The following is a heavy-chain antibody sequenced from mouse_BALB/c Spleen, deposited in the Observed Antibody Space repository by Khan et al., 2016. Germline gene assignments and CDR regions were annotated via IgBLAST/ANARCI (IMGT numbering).Heavy chain of an antibody. CDR3: TRDRYYGTSYFDY. V-gene: IGHV2-9*02. D-gene: IGHD1-1*01. J-gene: IGHJ2*01. Sequence: QVQLKESGPGLVAPSQSLSITCTVSGFSLTTYGVHWVRQPPGKGLEWLGVIWAGGSTTYNSALMSRLSISNDTSKSQVFLKMNRLQTDDTATYLCTRDRYYGTSYFDYWGQGTTLTVSS. CDR1: GFSLTTYG. CDR2: IWAGGST.